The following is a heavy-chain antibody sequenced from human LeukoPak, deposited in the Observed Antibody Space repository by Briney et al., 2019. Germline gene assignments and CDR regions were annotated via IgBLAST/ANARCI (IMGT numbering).Heavy chain of an antibody. CDR1: GGSFSGYY. J-gene: IGHJ5*02. CDR2: INHSGST. CDR3: ARDSLGWFDP. Sequence: SETLSLTCAVYGGSFSGYYWSWIRQPPGKGLEWIGEINHSGSTNYNPSLKSRATISVDTSKNQFSLKLSSVTAADTAVYYCARDSLGWFDPWGREPWSPSPQ. V-gene: IGHV4-34*01. D-gene: IGHD3-16*01.